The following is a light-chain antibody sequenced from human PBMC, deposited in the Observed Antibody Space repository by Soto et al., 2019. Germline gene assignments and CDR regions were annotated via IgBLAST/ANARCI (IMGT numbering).Light chain of an antibody. Sequence: EIVLTQSPGTLSLSPGERATLSCRASQSVRSSYLAWYQQNAGQAPRLLIYGASSRATGIPDRFSGSGSGTDFTLTISRLEPEDIATYYCQQYDNLPFTFGPGTKVDIK. CDR1: QSVRSSY. J-gene: IGKJ3*01. CDR2: GAS. CDR3: QQYDNLPFT. V-gene: IGKV3-20*01.